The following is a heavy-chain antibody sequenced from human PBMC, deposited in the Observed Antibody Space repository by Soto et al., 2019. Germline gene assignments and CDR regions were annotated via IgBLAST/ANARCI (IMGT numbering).Heavy chain of an antibody. CDR3: AKVITMVRARYYYGMDV. CDR2: ISGSGGST. J-gene: IGHJ6*02. V-gene: IGHV3-23*01. Sequence: TGGSLRLSCAASGFTFSSYAMSWVRQAPGKGLEWVSAISGSGGSTYYADSVKGRFTISGDNSKNTLYLQMNSLRAEDTAVYYCAKVITMVRARYYYGMDVWGQGTTVTVSS. D-gene: IGHD3-10*01. CDR1: GFTFSSYA.